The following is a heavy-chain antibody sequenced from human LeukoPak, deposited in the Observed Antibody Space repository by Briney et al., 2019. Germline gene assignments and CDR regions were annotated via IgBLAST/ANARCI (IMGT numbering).Heavy chain of an antibody. CDR1: GFTFSSYA. CDR2: ISYDGSNK. CDR3: VKDRGQQLDFDY. D-gene: IGHD6-13*01. Sequence: GGSLRLSCAASGFTFSSYAMHWVRQAPGKGLEWVAVISYDGSNKYYADSVKGRFTISRDNSKNTLYLQMNSLRAEDTAVYYCVKDRGQQLDFDYWGQGTLVTVSS. J-gene: IGHJ4*02. V-gene: IGHV3-30-3*01.